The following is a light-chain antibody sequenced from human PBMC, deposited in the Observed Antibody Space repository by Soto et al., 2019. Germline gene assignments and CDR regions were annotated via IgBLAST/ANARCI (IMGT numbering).Light chain of an antibody. Sequence: EIVVTQSPATLSVSPGEIATLSCRASQSVGNNFAWYQQKPGQAPRLLIFATSTRATGVPARFSGSGSGTEFTLTISRLQSEDFAVYYCQQYGDWPLTFGGGAKLEIE. J-gene: IGKJ4*01. CDR3: QQYGDWPLT. CDR1: QSVGNN. CDR2: ATS. V-gene: IGKV3-15*01.